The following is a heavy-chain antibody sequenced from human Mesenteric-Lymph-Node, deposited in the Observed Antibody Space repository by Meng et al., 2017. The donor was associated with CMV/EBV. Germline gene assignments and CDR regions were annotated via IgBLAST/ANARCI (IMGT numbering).Heavy chain of an antibody. J-gene: IGHJ6*02. CDR1: GGTFSSYT. D-gene: IGHD2/OR15-2a*01. Sequence: SVKVSCKASGGTFSSYTISWVRQAPGQGLEWMGRIIPILGIANYAQKFQGRVTITADKSTSTAYMELSSLRSEDTAVYYCARSLFTSYCYYGMDVWGQGTTVTVSS. V-gene: IGHV1-69*02. CDR2: IIPILGIA. CDR3: ARSLFTSYCYYGMDV.